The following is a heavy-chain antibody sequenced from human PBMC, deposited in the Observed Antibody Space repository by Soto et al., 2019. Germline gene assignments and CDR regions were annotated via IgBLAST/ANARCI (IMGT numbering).Heavy chain of an antibody. CDR3: ARAGRGYCSGFTCDSGLYGMDV. D-gene: IGHD2-15*01. CDR2: ISHVGNS. Sequence: QVQLQESGPGLVKPSGTLSLTCTVSGDSISSRNWWNWVRQPPGKGLEWIGQISHVGNSNYNPSLQSRVTISAYKSKNQLALELSSVNAADTAVYYCARAGRGYCSGFTCDSGLYGMDVWGQGTTVTVSS. CDR1: GDSISSRNW. V-gene: IGHV4-4*02. J-gene: IGHJ6*02.